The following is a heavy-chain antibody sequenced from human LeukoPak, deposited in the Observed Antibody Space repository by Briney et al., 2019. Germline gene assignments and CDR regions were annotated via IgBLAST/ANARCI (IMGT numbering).Heavy chain of an antibody. V-gene: IGHV4-39*07. Sequence: PSETLSLTCTVSGGSISSRSYYWGWIRQPPGKGLEWIGSIYYSGSTYYNPSLKSRVTISVDTSKNQFSLKLSSVTAADTAVYYCARVYGSGYDFRGAFDIWGQGTMVTVSS. CDR1: GGSISSRSYY. CDR2: IYYSGST. J-gene: IGHJ3*02. D-gene: IGHD5-12*01. CDR3: ARVYGSGYDFRGAFDI.